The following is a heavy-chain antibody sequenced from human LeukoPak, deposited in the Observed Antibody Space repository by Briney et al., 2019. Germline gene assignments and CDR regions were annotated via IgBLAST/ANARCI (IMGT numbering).Heavy chain of an antibody. V-gene: IGHV4-30-4*08. Sequence: TSQTLSLTCTVSGGSISSGDYYWSWIRQPPGKGLEWIGYIYYSGSTYYNPSLKSRVTISVDTSKNQFSLKQSSVTAADTAVYYCASTINCGGDCYLDYWGQGTLVTVSS. CDR2: IYYSGST. J-gene: IGHJ4*02. CDR1: GGSISSGDYY. D-gene: IGHD2-21*01. CDR3: ASTINCGGDCYLDY.